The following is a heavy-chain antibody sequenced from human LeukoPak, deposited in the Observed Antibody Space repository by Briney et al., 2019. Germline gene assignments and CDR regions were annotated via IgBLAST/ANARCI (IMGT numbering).Heavy chain of an antibody. V-gene: IGHV1-46*01. Sequence: ASVKVSCKASGYTFTSYYMHWVRQAPGQGLEWMGIINPSGGSTSYAQKFQARVTMTRDTSTSTVYMELSSLRSEDTAVYYCANTYYYDGILGTGHFQHWGQGTLVTVSS. J-gene: IGHJ1*01. CDR2: INPSGGST. D-gene: IGHD3-22*01. CDR3: ANTYYYDGILGTGHFQH. CDR1: GYTFTSYY.